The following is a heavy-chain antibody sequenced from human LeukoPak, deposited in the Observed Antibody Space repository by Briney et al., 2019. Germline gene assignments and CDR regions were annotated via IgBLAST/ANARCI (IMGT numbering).Heavy chain of an antibody. J-gene: IGHJ3*02. V-gene: IGHV3-74*01. D-gene: IGHD6-13*01. Sequence: GGSLRLSCAASGFTFSSYWMHWVRQAPGKGLVWVSRIKSDGSNTNYADSVKGRFTISRDNAKNTLHLQMNSLRAEDTAVYYCAKDARIAAAGTGDAFDIWGQGTMVTVSS. CDR3: AKDARIAAAGTGDAFDI. CDR2: IKSDGSNT. CDR1: GFTFSSYW.